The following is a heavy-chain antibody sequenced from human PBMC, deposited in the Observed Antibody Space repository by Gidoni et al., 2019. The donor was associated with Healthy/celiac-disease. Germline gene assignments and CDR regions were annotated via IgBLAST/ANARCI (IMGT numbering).Heavy chain of an antibody. CDR2: INHSGST. CDR1: GGSFSGYY. V-gene: IGHV4-34*01. J-gene: IGHJ4*02. Sequence: QVQLQQWGAGLLKPSETLSLTCAVYGGSFSGYYWSWIRQPPGKGLAWIGEINHSGSTKYNPSLKRLVTISVDTSKNQFSLKLSSVTAADTAVYYCSRGPTGYSSSWLFDYWGQGTLVTVSS. CDR3: SRGPTGYSSSWLFDY. D-gene: IGHD6-13*01.